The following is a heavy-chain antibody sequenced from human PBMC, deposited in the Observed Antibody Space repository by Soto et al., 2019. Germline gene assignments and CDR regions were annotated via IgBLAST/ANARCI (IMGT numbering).Heavy chain of an antibody. CDR3: PRDYSGSGRFDH. Sequence: PSETLSLTCVVSGGSITIGGDSWSWIRQPPGKGLEWIGNIHHSVGTHQNPSLKSRVTMSIDRSKNKFSLTMTSVTAADTAVYYCPRDYSGSGRFDHWGQGTMVTVSS. V-gene: IGHV4-30-2*01. J-gene: IGHJ4*02. CDR2: IHHSVGT. CDR1: GGSITIGGDS. D-gene: IGHD3-10*01.